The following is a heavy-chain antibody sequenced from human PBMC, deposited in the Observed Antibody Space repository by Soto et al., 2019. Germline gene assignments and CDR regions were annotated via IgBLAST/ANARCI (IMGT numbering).Heavy chain of an antibody. CDR3: ATRTKRPYYDFWSGYYTDPYYYYYGMDV. J-gene: IGHJ6*02. CDR1: GGSISSSSYY. Sequence: PSETLSLTCTVSGGSISSSSYYWGWIRQPPGKELEWIGSIYYSGSTYYNPSLKSRVTISVDTSKNQFSLKLSSVTAADTAVHYCATRTKRPYYDFWSGYYTDPYYYYYGMDVWGQGTTVT. CDR2: IYYSGST. V-gene: IGHV4-39*01. D-gene: IGHD3-3*01.